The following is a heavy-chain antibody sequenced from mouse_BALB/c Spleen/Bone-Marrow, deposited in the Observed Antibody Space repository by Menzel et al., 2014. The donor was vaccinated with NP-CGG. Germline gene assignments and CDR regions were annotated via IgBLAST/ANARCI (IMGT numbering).Heavy chain of an antibody. CDR3: TRSGYYGYGWYFDV. V-gene: IGHV1S81*02. J-gene: IGHJ1*01. D-gene: IGHD1-2*01. CDR2: INPSNDTP. Sequence: SGAELVKPGASVKLSCRVSGYAFTNYSVYWVKQRPGQGLEWIGEINPSNDTPNFNEKFKSKATLTVDKSSSTAYMQLSSLTSEDSAVYYCTRSGYYGYGWYFDVWGAGTTVTVSS. CDR1: GYAFTNYS.